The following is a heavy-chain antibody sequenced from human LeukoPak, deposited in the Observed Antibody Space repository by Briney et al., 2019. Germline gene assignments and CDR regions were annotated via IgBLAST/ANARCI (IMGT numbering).Heavy chain of an antibody. CDR3: ARRKGDSGYYSH. Sequence: PSESLSLTCTVSGGSITGYYWSWVRQPPGKGLEWIWYIHSSGSTDYSPSLKGRVTISVDTSKHQFSLKLNSVTAADTAVYYCARRKGDSGYYSHWGPGTLVTVSS. J-gene: IGHJ4*02. CDR1: GGSITGYY. CDR2: IHSSGST. D-gene: IGHD3-22*01. V-gene: IGHV4-4*09.